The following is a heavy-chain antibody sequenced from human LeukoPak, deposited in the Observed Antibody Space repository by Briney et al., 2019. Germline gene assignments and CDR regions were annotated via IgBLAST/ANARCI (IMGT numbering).Heavy chain of an antibody. CDR3: ARDRDYSNSLDY. J-gene: IGHJ4*02. CDR2: ICTSGTI. Sequence: SETLSLTCTVSGDSISSCHWSWIRQPAEKGREWIGRICTSGTINYNPSLKNRVTMSVDTSKNQFSLKLTSVTAADTAVYYCARDRDYSNSLDYWGQGTLVTVSS. CDR1: GDSISSCH. D-gene: IGHD6-6*01. V-gene: IGHV4-4*07.